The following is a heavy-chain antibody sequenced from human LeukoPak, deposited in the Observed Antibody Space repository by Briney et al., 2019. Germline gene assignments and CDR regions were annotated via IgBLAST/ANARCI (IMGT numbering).Heavy chain of an antibody. D-gene: IGHD3-10*01. J-gene: IGHJ4*02. CDR3: AKDLSDGSYGSGSYYNDPFDY. CDR2: ISGSGGST. CDR1: GFTFSSYA. V-gene: IGHV3-23*01. Sequence: GGYLRLSCAASGFTFSSYAMSWVRQAPGKGLGWVSAISGSGGSTYYADSVKGRFTISRDNSKTTLDLQMNSMRAEDTAVYYCAKDLSDGSYGSGSYYNDPFDYWGQGTLVTV.